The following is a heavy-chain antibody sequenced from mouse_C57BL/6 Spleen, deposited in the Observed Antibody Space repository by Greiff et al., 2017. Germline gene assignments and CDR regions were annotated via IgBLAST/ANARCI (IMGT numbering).Heavy chain of an antibody. CDR3: TTRSYYGYYFDY. CDR2: IDPENGDT. V-gene: IGHV14-4*01. J-gene: IGHJ2*01. CDR1: GFNIKDDY. D-gene: IGHD1-1*01. Sequence: EVKLMESGAELVRPGASVKLSCTASGFNIKDDYMHWVKQRPEQGLEWIGWIDPENGDTEYASKFQGKATITADTSSNTAYLQLSSLTSEDTAVYYCTTRSYYGYYFDYWGQGTTLTVSS.